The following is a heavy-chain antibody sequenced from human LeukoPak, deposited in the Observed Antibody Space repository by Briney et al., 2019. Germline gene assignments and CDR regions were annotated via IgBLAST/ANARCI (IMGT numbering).Heavy chain of an antibody. Sequence: SETLSLTCTVSGGSISSYYWSWIRQPPGKGLEWIGYIYYSGSTSYKPSLESRVTISVDTSKNQFSLKLRSVTAADTAVYYCARETSQKGAHYMDVWGKGTTVTISS. D-gene: IGHD3-16*01. V-gene: IGHV4-59*01. CDR2: IYYSGST. CDR3: ARETSQKGAHYMDV. J-gene: IGHJ6*03. CDR1: GGSISSYY.